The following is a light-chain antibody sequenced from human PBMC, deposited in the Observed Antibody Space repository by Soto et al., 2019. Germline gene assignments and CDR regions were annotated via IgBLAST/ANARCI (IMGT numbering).Light chain of an antibody. J-gene: IGLJ2*01. V-gene: IGLV3-21*04. CDR1: DIGSKS. CDR2: YDR. CDR3: QVWDSGSDHVV. Sequence: SYELTQSPSVSVAPGKTARITCGESDIGSKSVHWYQQKPGQAPVLVIYYDRHRPSGIPERFSGSNSGNTATLTISRVEAGDEEDYYCQVWDSGSDHVVFGGGTKVTVL.